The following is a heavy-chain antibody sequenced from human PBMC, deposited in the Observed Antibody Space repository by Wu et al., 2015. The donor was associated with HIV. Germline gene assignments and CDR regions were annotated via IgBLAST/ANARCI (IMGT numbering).Heavy chain of an antibody. Sequence: QVHLVQSGAEVRKPGASLNISCKASGYSFRDYYIHWVRQVPGQGLEWMGWIRPDSGATHYAEKFQDRVTMTRDASISTAYMQLNRLRSDDTAVYFCARDLGNDFAVRGYYWYMDVWGRGTAITVSS. CDR3: ARDLGNDFAVRGYYWYMDV. CDR1: GYSFRDYY. V-gene: IGHV1-2*02. CDR2: IRPDSGAT. D-gene: IGHD3/OR15-3a*01. J-gene: IGHJ6*03.